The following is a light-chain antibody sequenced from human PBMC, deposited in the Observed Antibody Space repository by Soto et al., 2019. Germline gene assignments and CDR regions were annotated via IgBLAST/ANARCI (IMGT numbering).Light chain of an antibody. CDR3: QQYDGSPRT. V-gene: IGKV3-20*01. J-gene: IGKJ1*01. CDR1: QSVSGSY. CDR2: GAS. Sequence: IILTQSPGTLSLSPGARATLSCSASQSVSGSYLAWYQQKPGQAPRPLIYGASNRATGIPDRFTGSGSGTDFTLTISRLEPEDFAVYYCQQYDGSPRTFGQGTKVDI.